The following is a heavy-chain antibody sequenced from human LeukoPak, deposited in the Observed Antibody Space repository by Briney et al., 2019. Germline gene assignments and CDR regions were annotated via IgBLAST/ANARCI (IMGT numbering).Heavy chain of an antibody. J-gene: IGHJ4*02. Sequence: AGSLCLSCAASGVTSSSYAMSWVPQAPGKGLKKVSAISGSGGSTYYADSVKGRFTISRDNSKNTLYLQMNSLRAEDTAVYYFAKGILLPLAGYSSRWSEIWQIDYWGQGTLVTVSS. V-gene: IGHV3-23*01. D-gene: IGHD6-13*01. CDR3: AKGILLPLAGYSSRWSEIWQIDY. CDR2: ISGSGGST. CDR1: GVTSSSYA.